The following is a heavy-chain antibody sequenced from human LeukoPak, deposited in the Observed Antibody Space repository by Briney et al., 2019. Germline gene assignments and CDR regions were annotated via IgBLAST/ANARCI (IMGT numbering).Heavy chain of an antibody. J-gene: IGHJ2*01. CDR3: AKRDYAGNPSSYWYFDL. Sequence: GGSLRLSCAASGFTFSSYAMHWVRQAPGKGLEWVAVISYDGSNKYYADSVKGRFTISRDNSKNTLYLQMNSLRAEDTAVYYCAKRDYAGNPSSYWYFDLWGRGTLLTVSS. V-gene: IGHV3-30-3*02. CDR2: ISYDGSNK. CDR1: GFTFSSYA. D-gene: IGHD4-23*01.